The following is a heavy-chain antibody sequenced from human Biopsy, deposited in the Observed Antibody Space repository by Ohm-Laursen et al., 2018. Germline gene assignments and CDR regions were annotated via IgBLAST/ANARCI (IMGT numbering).Heavy chain of an antibody. V-gene: IGHV1-24*01. D-gene: IGHD1-1*01. CDR1: GYAVTEFS. CDR3: AADINVWNVNY. J-gene: IGHJ4*02. CDR2: FAPENGKT. Sequence: SVKVSCKVSGYAVTEFSMHWVRQAPGKGLEWMGGFAPENGKTIYAQKFQGRVTITEDTSTDTAYMELSSLRSEDTAVYYCAADINVWNVNYWGQGTQVTVSS.